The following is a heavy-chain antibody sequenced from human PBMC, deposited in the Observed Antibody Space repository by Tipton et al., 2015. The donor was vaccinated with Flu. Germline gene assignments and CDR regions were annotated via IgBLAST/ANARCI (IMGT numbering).Heavy chain of an antibody. CDR2: KGSRGFT. D-gene: IGHD3-10*01. Sequence: TLSLTCNVSGASVTTYSWNWIRQSRGKGLEWIGRKGSRGFTNINPSLESRLAMSVDASKNQFLLRLNSVTAADTAVYYCARGSGSGTFVIFDFWGQGTLVTVSS. V-gene: IGHV4-4*07. CDR3: ARGSGSGTFVIFDF. J-gene: IGHJ5*01. CDR1: GASVTTYS.